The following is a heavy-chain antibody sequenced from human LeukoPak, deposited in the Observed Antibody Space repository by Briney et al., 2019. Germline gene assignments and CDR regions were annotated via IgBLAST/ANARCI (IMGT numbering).Heavy chain of an antibody. Sequence: GGSLRLSCAASAFTFSSYGMHWGRQAPGKRLEGGAVIWYDGSNKYYADSVEGRFTISRDNSKNTLFLQINSLRAEDTAVYYCARDRETWYFDFWGQGTLVTVSS. CDR2: IWYDGSNK. CDR1: AFTFSSYG. J-gene: IGHJ4*02. CDR3: ARDRETWYFDF. V-gene: IGHV3-33*01.